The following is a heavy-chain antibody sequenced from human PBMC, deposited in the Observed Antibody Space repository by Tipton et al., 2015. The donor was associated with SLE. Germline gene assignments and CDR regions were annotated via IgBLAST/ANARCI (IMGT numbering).Heavy chain of an antibody. CDR2: IYHSGST. D-gene: IGHD6-19*01. CDR1: GGSISSSNW. V-gene: IGHV4-4*02. CDR3: ARRKSSGRPTFDI. J-gene: IGHJ3*02. Sequence: TLSLTCAVSGGSISSSNWWSWVRQPPGKGLEWIGEIYHSGSTNYNPSLKSRVTISVDKSKNQFPLKLSSVTAADTAVYYCARRKSSGRPTFDIWGQGTMVIVSS.